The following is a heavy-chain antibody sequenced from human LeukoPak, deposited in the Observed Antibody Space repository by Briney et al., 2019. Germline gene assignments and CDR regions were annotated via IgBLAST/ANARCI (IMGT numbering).Heavy chain of an antibody. CDR2: IYHSGST. CDR1: GGSISSSNW. D-gene: IGHD6-19*01. CDR3: ARGREEYSSGWFRFDY. V-gene: IGHV4-4*02. Sequence: PSGTLSLTCAVSGGSISSSNWWSWVRQPPGKGLEWIGEIYHSGSTNYNPSLKSPVTISVDKSKNQFSLKLSSVTAADTAVYYCARGREEYSSGWFRFDYWGQGTLVTVSS. J-gene: IGHJ4*02.